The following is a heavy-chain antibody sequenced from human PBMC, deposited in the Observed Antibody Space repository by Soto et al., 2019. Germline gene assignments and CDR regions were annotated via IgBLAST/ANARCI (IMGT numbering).Heavy chain of an antibody. V-gene: IGHV1-3*01. J-gene: IGHJ6*02. D-gene: IGHD3-22*01. CDR1: GYTFTSYA. CDR2: INAGNGNT. CDR3: ARGKDSSGYYFHYYYYGMDV. Sequence: QVQLVQSGAEVKKPGASVKVSCKASGYTFTSYAMHWVRQAPGQRLEWMGWINAGNGNTKYSQKFQGRVTITRDTSASKAYMELSSMRSEDTAVYYCARGKDSSGYYFHYYYYGMDVWGQGTTVTVSS.